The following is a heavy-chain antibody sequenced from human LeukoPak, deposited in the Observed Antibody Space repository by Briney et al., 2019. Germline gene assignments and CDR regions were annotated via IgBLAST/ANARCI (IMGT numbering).Heavy chain of an antibody. CDR1: GGSISSYY. V-gene: IGHV4-4*07. Sequence: SETLSLTCTVSGGSISSYYWSWIRQPAGKGLEWIGRIYTSGSTNYNPSLKSRVTISVDTSKNQFSLKLSSVTAADTAVYYCARDAVRYSSGWYVRRGAFDIWGQGTMVTVSS. J-gene: IGHJ3*02. CDR3: ARDAVRYSSGWYVRRGAFDI. D-gene: IGHD6-19*01. CDR2: IYTSGST.